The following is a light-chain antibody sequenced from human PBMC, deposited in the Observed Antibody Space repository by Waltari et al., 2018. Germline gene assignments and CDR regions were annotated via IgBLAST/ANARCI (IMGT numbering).Light chain of an antibody. CDR2: KAS. J-gene: IGKJ1*01. CDR3: QQYNSYPRT. Sequence: DIQMTQSPSTLSASVGARVTITCRASQRISSWLAWYQQKPGKAPKLLIYKASSLESGVPSRFRGSGSGTEFTLTISSLQPDDFATYYCQQYNSYPRTFGQGTKVEIK. V-gene: IGKV1-5*03. CDR1: QRISSW.